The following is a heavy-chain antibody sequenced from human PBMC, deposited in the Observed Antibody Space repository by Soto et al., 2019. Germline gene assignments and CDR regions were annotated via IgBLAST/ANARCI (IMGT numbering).Heavy chain of an antibody. CDR2: ISSSSSYI. D-gene: IGHD3-9*01. CDR1: GFTFSSYS. J-gene: IGHJ4*02. CDR3: AREREYYDILTPDY. V-gene: IGHV3-21*01. Sequence: GGSLRLSCAASGFTFSSYSMNWVRQAPGKGLEWVSSISSSSSYIYYADSVKGRFTISRDNAKNSLYLQMNSLRAEDTAVYYCAREREYYDILTPDYWGQGTLVTVSS.